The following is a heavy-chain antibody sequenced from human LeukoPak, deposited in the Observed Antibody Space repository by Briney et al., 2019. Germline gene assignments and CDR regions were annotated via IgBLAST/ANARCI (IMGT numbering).Heavy chain of an antibody. V-gene: IGHV3-9*01. CDR1: GFTFDDYA. J-gene: IGHJ4*02. CDR3: AKEGRSLQTY. CDR2: ISWNSGSI. Sequence: GGSLRLSCAASGFTFDDYAMHWVRQAPGKGLEWVSGISWNSGSIAYADSVKGRFTISRDNAKNSLYLQMNSLRVEDTAVYYCAKEGRSLQTYWGQGTLVTVSS. D-gene: IGHD5-24*01.